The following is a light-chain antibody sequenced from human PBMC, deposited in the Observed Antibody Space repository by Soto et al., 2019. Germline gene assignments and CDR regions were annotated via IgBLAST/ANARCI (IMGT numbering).Light chain of an antibody. Sequence: DIQVTQSPSSLSASLEARVTTTARANQAIAVYLAWFRRRPGKVLKLLIYAPSALQSGVPSRFSGSGSGTDFTLTISSLQPEDIATYYCQKYNSAPLTFGGGTKVEI. V-gene: IGKV1-27*01. J-gene: IGKJ4*01. CDR1: QAIAVY. CDR2: APS. CDR3: QKYNSAPLT.